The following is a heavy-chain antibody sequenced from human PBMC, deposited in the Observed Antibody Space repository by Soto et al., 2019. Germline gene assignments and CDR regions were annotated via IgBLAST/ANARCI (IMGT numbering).Heavy chain of an antibody. D-gene: IGHD3-3*01. CDR3: AKEEGITIFGVVMEQSFDP. V-gene: IGHV3-23*01. CDR2: ISGSGGST. CDR1: GFTFSRYA. Sequence: PGGSLRLSCAASGFTFSRYAMSWFRQAPGKGLEWVSAISGSGGSTYYADSVKGRFTISRDNSKNTLYLQMNSLRAEDTAVYYCAKEEGITIFGVVMEQSFDPWGQGTLVTVSS. J-gene: IGHJ5*02.